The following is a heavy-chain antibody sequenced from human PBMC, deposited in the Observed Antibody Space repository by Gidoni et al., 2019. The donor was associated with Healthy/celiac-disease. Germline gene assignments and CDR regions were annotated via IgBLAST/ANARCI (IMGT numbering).Heavy chain of an antibody. Sequence: EVQLVESGGGLVQPGRSLRLSCTASGFTFGDYAMSWVRQAPGKGLEWVGFIRSKAYGGTTEYAASVKGRFTISRDDSKSIAYLQMNSLKTEDTAVYYCTRDFPQSGHPPAPNYWGQGTLVTVSS. V-gene: IGHV3-49*04. CDR3: TRDFPQSGHPPAPNY. CDR1: GFTFGDYA. CDR2: IRSKAYGGTT. J-gene: IGHJ4*02. D-gene: IGHD3-3*01.